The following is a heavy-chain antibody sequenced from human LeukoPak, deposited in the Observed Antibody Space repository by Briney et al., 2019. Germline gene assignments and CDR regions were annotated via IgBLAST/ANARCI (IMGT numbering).Heavy chain of an antibody. J-gene: IGHJ5*02. D-gene: IGHD4/OR15-4a*01. CDR1: GGSFSGYY. CDR3: ARGDYGNWFDP. CDR2: INHSGST. V-gene: IGHV4-34*01. Sequence: SETRSLTCAVYGGSFSGYYWKWIRQPPGKGLEWIGEINHSGSTNYNPSLKSRVTISVDTSKNQFSLKLSSVTDADTAVYYCARGDYGNWFDPWGQGTLVTVSS.